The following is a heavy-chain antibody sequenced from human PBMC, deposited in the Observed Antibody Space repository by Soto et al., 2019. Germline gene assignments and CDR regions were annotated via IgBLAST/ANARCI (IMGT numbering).Heavy chain of an antibody. D-gene: IGHD1-26*01. CDR3: ARQGSFYPFEY. V-gene: IGHV4-34*01. CDR1: GGSFSVYY. CDR2: INHSGST. Sequence: PSETLSRTCAVYGGSFSVYYWSWIRQPPGKGLEWIGEINHSGSTNYNPSLKSRVTISVDTSKNQFSVRLSSVTAADTAVYYCARQGSFYPFEYWGLGILVTVSS. J-gene: IGHJ4*02.